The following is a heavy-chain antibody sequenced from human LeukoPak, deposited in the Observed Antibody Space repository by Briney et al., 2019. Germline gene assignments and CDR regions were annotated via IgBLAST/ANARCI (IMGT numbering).Heavy chain of an antibody. V-gene: IGHV1-2*06. CDR1: GYTFTGYY. CDR2: INPSSGGT. Sequence: ASVKVSCNVSGYTFTGYYLHWVRKAPGQGLEWMGRINPSSGGTNYAQKFQGRVTMTRDTSINTAYLDLSSLRSDDTAVYYCARGPSGSDYWGQGTLVIVSS. CDR3: ARGPSGSDY. J-gene: IGHJ4*02. D-gene: IGHD3-10*01.